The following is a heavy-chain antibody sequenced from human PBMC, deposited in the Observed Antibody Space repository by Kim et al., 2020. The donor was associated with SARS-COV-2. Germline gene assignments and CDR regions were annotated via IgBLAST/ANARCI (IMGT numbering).Heavy chain of an antibody. J-gene: IGHJ5*02. CDR1: GYTFTSYA. CDR3: ARVKTDMIVVPQVWFDP. V-gene: IGHV1-3*01. CDR2: INAGNGNT. D-gene: IGHD3-22*01. Sequence: ASVKVSCKASGYTFTSYAMHWVRQAPGQRLEWMGWINAGNGNTKYSQKFQGRVTITRDTSASTAYMELSSLRSEDTAVYYCARVKTDMIVVPQVWFDPWGQGTLVTVSS.